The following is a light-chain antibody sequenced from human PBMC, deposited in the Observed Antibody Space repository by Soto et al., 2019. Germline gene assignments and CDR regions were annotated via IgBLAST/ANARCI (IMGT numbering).Light chain of an antibody. V-gene: IGLV2-14*01. CDR1: NSDIGAYNF. CDR2: EVT. J-gene: IGLJ2*01. Sequence: QSALTQPASVSGSPGQSITISCTGTNSDIGAYNFVSWYQQHPGKAPKLMIYEVTNRPSGVSNRFSGSKSGNAASLTISGLQAEDEADYYCSSYTSRTTYVLFGGGTKLTVL. CDR3: SSYTSRTTYVL.